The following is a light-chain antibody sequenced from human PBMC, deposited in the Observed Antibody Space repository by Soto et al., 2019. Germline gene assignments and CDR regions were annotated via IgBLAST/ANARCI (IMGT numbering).Light chain of an antibody. Sequence: EIVLTQSPDTLSLSPGERVTLSCRASQSINNNYLAWYQHKPGQAPRLIVYGASARATGIPDRFSGSGSGTDFALTISRLEPEDFAVYYCQQYSSLYTFGQGTKLEIK. J-gene: IGKJ2*01. V-gene: IGKV3-20*01. CDR1: QSINNNY. CDR3: QQYSSLYT. CDR2: GAS.